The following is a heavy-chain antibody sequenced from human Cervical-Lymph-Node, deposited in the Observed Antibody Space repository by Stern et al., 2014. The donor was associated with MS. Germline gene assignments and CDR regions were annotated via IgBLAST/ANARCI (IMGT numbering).Heavy chain of an antibody. Sequence: EVQLVESGGGLVQPGGSLRLSCAASGFTFSSYAMSWVRQAPGKGLEWVSAISGSGGSTYYADSVKGRFTISRDNSKNTLYLQMNSLRAEDTAVFYCAKAGSFGDSSAYYYDYFDYWGQGTLVTSPQ. J-gene: IGHJ4*02. V-gene: IGHV3-23*04. CDR1: GFTFSSYA. D-gene: IGHD3-22*01. CDR3: AKAGSFGDSSAYYYDYFDY. CDR2: ISGSGGST.